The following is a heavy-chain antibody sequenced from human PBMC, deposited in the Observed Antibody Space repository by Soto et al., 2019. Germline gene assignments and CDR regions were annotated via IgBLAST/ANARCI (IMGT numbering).Heavy chain of an antibody. Sequence: SVWVSGKGCGGSFSSCTSSWVRQAPGQGLEWMGRSIPILGIANYAQKFQGRVTITADKSTSTAYMELSSLRSEDTAVYYCARDLGVRYDHGHRSTRQSFSHWVQG. D-gene: IGHD5-12*01. CDR1: GGSFSSCT. J-gene: IGHJ1*01. CDR2: SIPILGIA. CDR3: ARDLGVRYDHGHRSTRQSFSH. V-gene: IGHV1-69*04.